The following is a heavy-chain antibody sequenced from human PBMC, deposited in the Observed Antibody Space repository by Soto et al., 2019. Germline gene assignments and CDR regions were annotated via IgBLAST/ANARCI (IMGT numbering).Heavy chain of an antibody. D-gene: IGHD3-3*01. CDR2: ISAYNGNT. J-gene: IGHJ6*02. Sequence: QVQLVQSGAEVKKPGASVKVSCKASGYTFTSYGISWVRQAPGQGLEWMGWISAYNGNTNYAQKLQGRVTMTTDTSTSTAYMELRSLRSDDTAVYYCARDEDHVFWSGSALYGMDVWGQGTTVTVSS. CDR3: ARDEDHVFWSGSALYGMDV. V-gene: IGHV1-18*04. CDR1: GYTFTSYG.